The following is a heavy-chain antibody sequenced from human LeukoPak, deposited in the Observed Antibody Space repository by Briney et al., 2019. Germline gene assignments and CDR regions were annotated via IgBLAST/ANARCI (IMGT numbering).Heavy chain of an antibody. D-gene: IGHD3-22*01. J-gene: IGHJ3*02. CDR1: GFTFSSYF. Sequence: PGGSLRLSCAASGFTFSSYFIHWVRQGPGKGLVWVSRIGSDGSSASSADSVKGRFTISRDNAKNTVFLQMYSLRAEDTAIYYCALSYDYDDPDALDIWGQGTMVTVSS. CDR2: IGSDGSSA. V-gene: IGHV3-74*01. CDR3: ALSYDYDDPDALDI.